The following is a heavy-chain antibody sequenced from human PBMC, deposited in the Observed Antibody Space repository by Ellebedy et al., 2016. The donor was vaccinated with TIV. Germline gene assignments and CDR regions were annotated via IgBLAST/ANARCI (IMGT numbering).Heavy chain of an antibody. V-gene: IGHV1-46*01. J-gene: IGHJ3*01. D-gene: IGHD1-26*01. Sequence: AASVKVSCKASGYTFTNYYMHWVRQAPGQGLEWMGMINFSGGRATYAQDVQGRVTMTRDTSTSTVFMELSRLRSEDTAVYYCARMGLKSGSQKSGFDLWGQGTMLTVSS. CDR1: GYTFTNYY. CDR2: INFSGGRA. CDR3: ARMGLKSGSQKSGFDL.